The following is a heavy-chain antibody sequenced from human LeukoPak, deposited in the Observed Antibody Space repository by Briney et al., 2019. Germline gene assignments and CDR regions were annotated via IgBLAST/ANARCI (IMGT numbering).Heavy chain of an antibody. V-gene: IGHV4-34*01. CDR3: ARLGIAAAGP. D-gene: IGHD6-13*01. CDR2: INHSGST. Sequence: NTSETPSLTCAVYGGSFSGYYWSWIRQPPGKGLEWIGEINHSGSTNYNPSLKSRVTISVDTSKNQFSLKLSSVTAADTAVYYCARLGIAAAGPWGQGTLVTVSS. J-gene: IGHJ5*02. CDR1: GGSFSGYY.